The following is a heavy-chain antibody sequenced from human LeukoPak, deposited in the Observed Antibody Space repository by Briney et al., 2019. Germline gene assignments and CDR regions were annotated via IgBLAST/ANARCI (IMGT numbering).Heavy chain of an antibody. D-gene: IGHD3-10*01. CDR2: ISYDGSNK. J-gene: IGHJ4*02. Sequence: GGSLRLSCAASGFTFSSYAMHWVRQAPGKGLEWVAVISYDGSNKYYADSVKGRFTISRDNSKNTLYLQMNSPRAEDTAVYYCARDLVDYYGSGSYYLWGQGTLVTVSS. CDR1: GFTFSSYA. V-gene: IGHV3-30-3*01. CDR3: ARDLVDYYGSGSYYL.